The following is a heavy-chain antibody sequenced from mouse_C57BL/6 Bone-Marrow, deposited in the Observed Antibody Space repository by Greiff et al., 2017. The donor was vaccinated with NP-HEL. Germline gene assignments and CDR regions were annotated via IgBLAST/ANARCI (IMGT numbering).Heavy chain of an antibody. CDR3: ARLEYGFWYFDV. Sequence: EVMLVESGPGMVKPSQSLSLTCTVTGYSITSGYDWHWIRHFPGNKLEWMGYISYSGSPNYNPSLKSRISITHDTSKNHFVLKLKSVTTEDTATYYCARLEYGFWYFDVWGTGTTVTVSS. CDR2: ISYSGSP. D-gene: IGHD2-2*01. J-gene: IGHJ1*03. CDR1: GYSITSGYD. V-gene: IGHV3-1*01.